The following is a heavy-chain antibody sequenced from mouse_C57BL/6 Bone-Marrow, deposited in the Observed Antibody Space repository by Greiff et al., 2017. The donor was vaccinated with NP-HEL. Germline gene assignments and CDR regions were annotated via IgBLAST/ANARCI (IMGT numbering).Heavy chain of an antibody. CDR1: GFTFSSYA. J-gene: IGHJ4*01. Sequence: EVKLVESGGGLVKPGGSLKLSCAASGFTFSSYAMSWVRQTPDKRLEWVATISDGGSYTYYPDNVKGRFTISRDNAKNNLYLQMSHLKSEDTAMYYCASYDYYGSSPMDYWGQGTSVTVSS. CDR2: ISDGGSYT. D-gene: IGHD1-1*01. V-gene: IGHV5-4*03. CDR3: ASYDYYGSSPMDY.